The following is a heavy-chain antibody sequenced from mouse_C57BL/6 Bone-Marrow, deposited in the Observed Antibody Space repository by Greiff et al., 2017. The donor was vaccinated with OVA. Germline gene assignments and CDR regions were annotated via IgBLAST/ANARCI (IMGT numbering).Heavy chain of an antibody. V-gene: IGHV1-69*01. Sequence: QVQLQQPGAELVMPGASVKLSCKASGYTFTSYWMHWVKQRPGQGLEWIGEIDPSDSYTNYNQKFKGKSTLPVDKSSSTAYMQLSSLTSEDSAVYYCAREDGYSDYWGQGTTLTVSS. CDR2: IDPSDSYT. CDR1: GYTFTSYW. J-gene: IGHJ2*01. CDR3: AREDGYSDY. D-gene: IGHD2-3*01.